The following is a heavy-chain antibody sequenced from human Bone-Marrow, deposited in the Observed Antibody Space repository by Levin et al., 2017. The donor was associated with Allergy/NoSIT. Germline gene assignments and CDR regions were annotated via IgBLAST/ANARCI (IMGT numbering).Heavy chain of an antibody. CDR1: GFTFDDYA. D-gene: IGHD1-26*01. J-gene: IGHJ6*02. V-gene: IGHV3-9*01. CDR2: ISWNSGSI. CDR3: AKASGSALRSYYYYYGMDV. Sequence: PGGSLRLSCAASGFTFDDYAMHWVRQAPGKGLEWVSGISWNSGSIGYADSVKGRFTISRDNAKNSLYLQMNSLRAEDTALYYCAKASGSALRSYYYYYGMDVWGQGTTVTVSS.